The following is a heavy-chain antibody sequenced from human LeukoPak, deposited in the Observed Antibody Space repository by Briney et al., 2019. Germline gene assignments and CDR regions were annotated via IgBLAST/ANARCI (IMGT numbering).Heavy chain of an antibody. D-gene: IGHD3-3*01. J-gene: IGHJ4*02. CDR3: ARGRGYDFWSGYYTSYYFDY. CDR2: INHSGST. Sequence: SETLSLTCAVYGGSFSGYYWSWIRQPPGKGLEWIGEINHSGSTNYNPSLKSRVTISVDTSKNQLSLKLSSVTAADTAVYYCARGRGYDFWSGYYTSYYFDYWGQGTLVTVSS. V-gene: IGHV4-34*01. CDR1: GGSFSGYY.